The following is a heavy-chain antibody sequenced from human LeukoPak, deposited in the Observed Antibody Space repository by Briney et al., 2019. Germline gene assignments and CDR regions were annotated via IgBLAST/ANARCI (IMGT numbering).Heavy chain of an antibody. D-gene: IGHD4-17*01. CDR2: INPNSGGT. CDR3: VLEYGDYRSLFDY. CDR1: GYTFTGYY. J-gene: IGHJ4*02. Sequence: ASVKVSCKASGYTFTGYYMHWVRQAPGQGLEWMGWINPNSGGTNYAQKFQGRVTMTRDTSICTAYMELSRLRSDDTAVYYCVLEYGDYRSLFDYWGQGTLVTVSS. V-gene: IGHV1-2*02.